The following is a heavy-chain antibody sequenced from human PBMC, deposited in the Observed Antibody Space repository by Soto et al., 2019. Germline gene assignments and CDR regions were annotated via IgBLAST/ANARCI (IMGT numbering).Heavy chain of an antibody. Sequence: GGSLRLSCAASGFTFSIYAMSWIRQAPGKGLEWVSAFRGSDDTTYYADSVRGRFTISRDTSKDTLYLQMTSLRAEDTAMYYCAKIGWAAAVADGEFDHWGQGTLVTVSS. CDR3: AKIGWAAAVADGEFDH. CDR2: FRGSDDTT. J-gene: IGHJ4*02. V-gene: IGHV3-23*01. CDR1: GFTFSIYA. D-gene: IGHD6-19*01.